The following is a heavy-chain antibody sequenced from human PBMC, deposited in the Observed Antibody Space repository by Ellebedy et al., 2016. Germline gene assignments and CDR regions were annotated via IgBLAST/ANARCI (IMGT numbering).Heavy chain of an antibody. CDR3: ARDSSGYGTFDY. Sequence: GESLKISCAASGFTFGSYGMHWVRQTPGKGPEWVALISYDRSEKYYSDSVKGRFTISRDNSKNTLNLQMNSLRAEDTAVYYCARDSSGYGTFDYWGQGTLVTVSS. J-gene: IGHJ4*02. CDR2: ISYDRSEK. V-gene: IGHV3-33*05. D-gene: IGHD3-22*01. CDR1: GFTFGSYG.